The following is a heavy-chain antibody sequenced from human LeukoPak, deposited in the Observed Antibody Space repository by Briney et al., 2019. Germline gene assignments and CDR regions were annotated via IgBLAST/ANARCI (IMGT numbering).Heavy chain of an antibody. CDR1: GYTFTSYY. CDR3: ARRHFGSGTYVDY. D-gene: IGHD3-10*01. Sequence: ASVKVSCKASGYTFTSYYMHWVRQAPGQGLEWMGWSNPNSGDTQYAQKFQGRVTMTTDTSMTTAHMELRSLRSDDTAVYYCARRHFGSGTYVDYWGQGTLVTVSS. J-gene: IGHJ4*02. V-gene: IGHV1-2*02. CDR2: SNPNSGDT.